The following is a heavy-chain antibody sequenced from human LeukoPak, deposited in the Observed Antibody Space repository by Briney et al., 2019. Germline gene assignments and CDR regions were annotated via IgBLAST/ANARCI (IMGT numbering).Heavy chain of an antibody. Sequence: SQTLSLTCAVSGGSISSGGYSWSWIRQPPGKGLEWIGYIYHSGSTYYNPSLKSRVTISVDRSKNQFSLKLSSVTAADTAVYYCARGVVLLWFGELVSYFDYWGQGTLVTVSS. J-gene: IGHJ4*02. CDR2: IYHSGST. D-gene: IGHD3-10*01. CDR1: GGSISSGGYS. V-gene: IGHV4-30-2*01. CDR3: ARGVVLLWFGELVSYFDY.